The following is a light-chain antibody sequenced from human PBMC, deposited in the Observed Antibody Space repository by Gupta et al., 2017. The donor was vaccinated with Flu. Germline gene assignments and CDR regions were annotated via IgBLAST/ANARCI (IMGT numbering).Light chain of an antibody. V-gene: IGLV1-44*01. CDR2: SNN. Sequence: QSVLPPPPSASGPPGQRVTLSCSGSGSHIGSNPVYWYQHPPATAPNLLIYSNNKRPSAVPDRFSGAKSGTSAALAIIGLQAEDEADYYCAAGDDSRNGVVFGGGTKRTVL. CDR3: AAGDDSRNGVV. CDR1: GSHIGSNP. J-gene: IGLJ2*01.